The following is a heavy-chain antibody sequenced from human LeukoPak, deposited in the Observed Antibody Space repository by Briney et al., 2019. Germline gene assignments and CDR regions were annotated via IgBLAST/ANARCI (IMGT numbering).Heavy chain of an antibody. CDR3: AKSGCSSTSCYAWWFDP. J-gene: IGHJ5*02. CDR1: GFTFSSYA. V-gene: IGHV3-23*01. Sequence: PGGSLRLSCAASGFTFSSYAMSRVRQAPGKGLEWVSAISGSGGSTYYADSVKGRFTISRDNSKNTLYLQMNSLRAEDTAVYYCAKSGCSSTSCYAWWFDPWGQGTLVTVSS. D-gene: IGHD2-2*01. CDR2: ISGSGGST.